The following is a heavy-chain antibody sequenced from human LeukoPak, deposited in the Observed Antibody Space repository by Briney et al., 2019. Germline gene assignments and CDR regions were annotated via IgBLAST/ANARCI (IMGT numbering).Heavy chain of an antibody. Sequence: PGGSLRLSCAASGFTFSNYGMSWVRQAPGKGLEWVSAIRGGGGSTYYADSVKGRFTLSRDSPKNTLYLQMNDLRAEDTAVYYCAKGMIVVVINAFDIWGQGTMVTVSS. D-gene: IGHD3-22*01. CDR1: GFTFSNYG. CDR2: IRGGGGST. V-gene: IGHV3-23*01. J-gene: IGHJ3*02. CDR3: AKGMIVVVINAFDI.